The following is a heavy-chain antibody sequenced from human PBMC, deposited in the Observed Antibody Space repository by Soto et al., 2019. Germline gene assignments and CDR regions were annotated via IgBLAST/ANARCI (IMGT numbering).Heavy chain of an antibody. Sequence: QVQLVQSGGGVVQPGGSLRLSCVVPEFIFRGYGMHWVRQAPGKGLEWVAIIRFDGSNIYLADSVKGRFAVSRDNSKNTLFLQMDSLRAEDTAVYYCARDGIGGTVFRGYLDYWGQGTLVTVSS. CDR3: ARDGIGGTVFRGYLDY. V-gene: IGHV3-30*02. CDR2: IRFDGSNI. J-gene: IGHJ4*02. D-gene: IGHD1-7*01. CDR1: EFIFRGYG.